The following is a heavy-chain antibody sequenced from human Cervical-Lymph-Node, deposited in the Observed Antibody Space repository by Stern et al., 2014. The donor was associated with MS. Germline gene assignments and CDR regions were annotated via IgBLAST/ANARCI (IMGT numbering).Heavy chain of an antibody. D-gene: IGHD6-13*01. CDR1: GYTFTTYP. CDR2: IYPNTNAA. J-gene: IGHJ4*02. V-gene: IGHV1-46*01. Sequence: VQLVESGPEVQRPGASMKLSCKASGYTFTTYPIHWVRQAPGQGLAWMAVIYPNTNAAHYAQTFLGRVTVTGDTSTTTAYMELRSLTFEDTAMYFCARLSRIYSSSWYYFDLWGQGTQVTVSS. CDR3: ARLSRIYSSSWYYFDL.